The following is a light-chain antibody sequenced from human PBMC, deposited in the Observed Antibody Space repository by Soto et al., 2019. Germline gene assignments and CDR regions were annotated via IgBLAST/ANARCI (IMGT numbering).Light chain of an antibody. CDR1: SSDVGGYNY. CDR3: SSYTSNTAPV. CDR2: DVS. J-gene: IGLJ3*02. V-gene: IGLV2-14*03. Sequence: QSVLTQPASVSGSPGQSITISCTGTSSDVGGYNYVSWYQHHPGKAPKLMIYDVSNRPSGVSNRFSGSKSGHTASLTISGLQADDEADYYCSSYTSNTAPVFGGGTKVTVL.